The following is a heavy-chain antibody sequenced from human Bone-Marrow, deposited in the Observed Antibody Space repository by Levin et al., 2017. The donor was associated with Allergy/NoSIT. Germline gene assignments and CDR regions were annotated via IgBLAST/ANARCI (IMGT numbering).Heavy chain of an antibody. Sequence: KISCKASGGTFNTYFMSWVRQAPGQGLEWMGGILPIFGTVKNAQKFQGRVTITADKSTGTAYMELTSLRYDDTAVYYCARERSGGSLFDIWGQGTMVTVSS. V-gene: IGHV1-69*06. D-gene: IGHD1-26*01. CDR3: ARERSGGSLFDI. CDR2: ILPIFGTV. J-gene: IGHJ3*02. CDR1: GGTFNTYF.